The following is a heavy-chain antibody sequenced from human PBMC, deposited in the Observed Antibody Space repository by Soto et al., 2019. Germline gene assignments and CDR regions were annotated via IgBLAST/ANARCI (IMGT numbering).Heavy chain of an antibody. D-gene: IGHD2-15*01. J-gene: IGHJ4*02. CDR1: GFSLTPYW. V-gene: IGHV3-7*01. CDR2: INEDGSKR. Sequence: EVQLVESGGGLVQSGGSLRLSCLASGFSLTPYWMSWVRQTPGKGLEWVDKINEDGSKRDYMESVEGRFTISRYNAKNSVSLQMDSLRVYDTAMYYCTRWDGRCSGGSCFFDSWGQGTMVTVSS. CDR3: TRWDGRCSGGSCFFDS.